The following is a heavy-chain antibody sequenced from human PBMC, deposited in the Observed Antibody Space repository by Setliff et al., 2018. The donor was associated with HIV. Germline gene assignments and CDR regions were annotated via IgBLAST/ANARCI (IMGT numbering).Heavy chain of an antibody. D-gene: IGHD3-10*01. Sequence: SETLSLTCTVSGGSIVSSSYYWGWIRQPPGKGLEWIGTMYYRGTTYNNPSLKIRVTFSADTSKNQFSLNLNSVTATDTAVYYCARQGLTMNRGVPAPILYYFDYWGPGILVTVSS. J-gene: IGHJ4*02. CDR3: ARQGLTMNRGVPAPILYYFDY. V-gene: IGHV4-39*01. CDR2: MYYRGTT. CDR1: GGSIVSSSYY.